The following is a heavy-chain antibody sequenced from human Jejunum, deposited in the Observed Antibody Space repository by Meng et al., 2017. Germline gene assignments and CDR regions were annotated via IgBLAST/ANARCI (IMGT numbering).Heavy chain of an antibody. CDR1: AYTFSNYV. CDR2: ISAYNGNT. Sequence: ASVKVSCKASAYTFSNYVISWVRQAPGQGLEWMGWISAYNGNTNYAQKFRDRVTLTTDTSTSTAYMELRSLTSDDTAVYYCARAQGDAQWLVPQGIDYWGQGTLVTVSS. D-gene: IGHD6-19*01. J-gene: IGHJ4*02. V-gene: IGHV1-18*01. CDR3: ARAQGDAQWLVPQGIDY.